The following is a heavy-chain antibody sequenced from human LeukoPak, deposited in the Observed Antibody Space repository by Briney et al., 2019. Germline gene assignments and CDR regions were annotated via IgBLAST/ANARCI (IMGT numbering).Heavy chain of an antibody. J-gene: IGHJ3*02. D-gene: IGHD3-3*01. CDR1: GFTFSSYW. CDR2: IKQDGSEK. V-gene: IGHV3-7*01. CDR3: ARFPHLEWLLGFRAFDI. Sequence: GGSLRLSCAASGFTFSSYWMSWVRQAPGKGLEWVANIKQDGSEKYYVDSVKGRFTISRDNAKNSLYLQMNSLRAEDTAVYYCARFPHLEWLLGFRAFDIWGQGTMVTVSS.